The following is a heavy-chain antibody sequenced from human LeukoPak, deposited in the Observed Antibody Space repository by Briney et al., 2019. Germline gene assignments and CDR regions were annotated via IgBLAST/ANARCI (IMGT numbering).Heavy chain of an antibody. V-gene: IGHV3-21*01. CDR3: ASRTYGVRYFDY. D-gene: IGHD3-3*01. Sequence: TGGSLRLSCAASGFTVSSKYMSWVRQAPGKGLEWVSSISSSSSYIYYADSVKGRFTISRDNAKNSLYLQMNSLRAEDTAVYYCASRTYGVRYFDYWGQGTLVTVSS. J-gene: IGHJ4*02. CDR2: ISSSSSYI. CDR1: GFTVSSKY.